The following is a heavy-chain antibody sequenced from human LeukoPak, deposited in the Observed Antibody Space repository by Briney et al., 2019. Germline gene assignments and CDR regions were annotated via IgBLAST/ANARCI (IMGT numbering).Heavy chain of an antibody. CDR3: ARGYCSSTSCYKNWFDP. V-gene: IGHV3-7*05. Sequence: PGGSLRLSCAASGFTFSTYWMNWVRQAPGKGLEWVANIKHDGSEINYMDFVKGRFTISRDNAKNSLYLQMNSLRTEDTAVYYCARGYCSSTSCYKNWFDPWGQGTLVTVSS. CDR2: IKHDGSEI. D-gene: IGHD2-2*02. J-gene: IGHJ5*02. CDR1: GFTFSTYW.